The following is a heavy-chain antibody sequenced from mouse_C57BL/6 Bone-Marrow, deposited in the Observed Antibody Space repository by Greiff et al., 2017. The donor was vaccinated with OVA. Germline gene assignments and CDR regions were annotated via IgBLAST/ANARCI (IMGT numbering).Heavy chain of an antibody. J-gene: IGHJ2*01. CDR3: ARVGTGGADY. V-gene: IGHV5-16*01. CDR1: GFTFSDYY. D-gene: IGHD3-3*01. Sequence: EVMLVESEGGLVQPGSSMKLSCTASGFTFSDYYMAWVRQVPEKGLEWVANITYDGSSTYYLDSLKSRFIISRDNAKNILYLQMSSLKSEDTATYYCARVGTGGADYWGQGTTLTVSS. CDR2: ITYDGSST.